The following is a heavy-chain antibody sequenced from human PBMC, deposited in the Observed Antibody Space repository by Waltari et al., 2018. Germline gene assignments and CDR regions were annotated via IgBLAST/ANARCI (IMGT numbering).Heavy chain of an antibody. D-gene: IGHD3-22*01. CDR1: GFTLCNYW. CDR2: IMTDGREE. J-gene: IGHJ3*02. Sequence: EVQLVASGGGLVQPGGSLRPPCDASGFTLCNYWMSWVRQAPGKGPEWVANIMTDGREEYYVDSVRGRFTISRDNAKNSLYLQMNSLRPEDTAVYYCVRDQWFAFDIWGQGTMVTVSS. V-gene: IGHV3-7*01. CDR3: VRDQWFAFDI.